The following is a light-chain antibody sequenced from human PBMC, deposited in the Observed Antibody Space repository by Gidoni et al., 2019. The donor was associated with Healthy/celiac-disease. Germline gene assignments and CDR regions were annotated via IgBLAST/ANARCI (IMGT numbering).Light chain of an antibody. Sequence: DIKMTQSPSSLSASVGDRVTITCRASQSISGYLNWYQQSPGKAPKVLIYAASNLQGGVPSRFSGSGAGTDFTLTISSLQPEDFATYYCQQSYSIPYTFGQGTKLEIK. V-gene: IGKV1-39*01. CDR3: QQSYSIPYT. CDR2: AAS. J-gene: IGKJ2*01. CDR1: QSISGY.